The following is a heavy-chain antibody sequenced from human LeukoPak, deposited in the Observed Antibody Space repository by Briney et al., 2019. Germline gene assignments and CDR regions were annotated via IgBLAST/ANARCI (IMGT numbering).Heavy chain of an antibody. V-gene: IGHV1-18*01. CDR2: ISAYSGNT. Sequence: GASVKVSRKASGYTFTTYGVSWVRPAPGQGLEWMGWISAYSGNTNYAQKLQGRVTMTTDTSTTTAYMELRSLRSDDTAVYYCAREFTMLRGAREHIEVAGALDYWGQGTLVTVSS. CDR3: AREFTMLRGAREHIEVAGALDY. J-gene: IGHJ4*02. CDR1: GYTFTTYG. D-gene: IGHD3-10*01.